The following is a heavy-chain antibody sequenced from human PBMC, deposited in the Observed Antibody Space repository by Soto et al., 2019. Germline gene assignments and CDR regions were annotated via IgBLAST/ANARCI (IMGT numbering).Heavy chain of an antibody. Sequence: QVQLVQSGAEVKKPGASVKVACKASGYSFNSYYMHWVRQAPGQGPAWMGVINPSGASTSYAQKWQGKVTMNRDTYRSTVYMELSSLRSEDTALYSCASDYNAYQRQYVFYIWGQGTLVTVSS. V-gene: IGHV1-46*02. D-gene: IGHD3-10*01. CDR3: ASDYNAYQRQYVFYI. CDR2: INPSGAST. J-gene: IGHJ3*02. CDR1: GYSFNSYY.